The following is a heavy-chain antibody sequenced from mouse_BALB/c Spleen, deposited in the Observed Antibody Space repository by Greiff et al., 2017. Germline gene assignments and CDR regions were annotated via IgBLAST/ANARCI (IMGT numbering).Heavy chain of an antibody. Sequence: EVQLQQSGPELVKPGASVKMSCKASGYTFTSYVMHWVKQKPGQGLEWIGYINPYNDGTKYNEKFKGKATLTSDKSSSTAYMELSSLTSEDSAVYYCAPYYRYDKGLWFAYWGQGTLVTVSA. J-gene: IGHJ3*01. CDR2: INPYNDGT. CDR1: GYTFTSYV. V-gene: IGHV1-14*01. D-gene: IGHD2-14*01. CDR3: APYYRYDKGLWFAY.